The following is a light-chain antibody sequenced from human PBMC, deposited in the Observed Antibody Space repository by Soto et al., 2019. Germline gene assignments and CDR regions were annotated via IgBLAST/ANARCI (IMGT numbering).Light chain of an antibody. CDR3: QQYLNTPHT. CDR2: WAS. Sequence: DIVMTQSPDSLAVSLGERATINCKSSQSVSYSSNNENYLAWYQQKPGQPPKLPIYWASTRESGVPDRFSGSGSGTDFTLTVSSLQAEDVAVYCCQQYLNTPHTFGQGTKLEIK. V-gene: IGKV4-1*01. J-gene: IGKJ2*01. CDR1: QSVSYSSNNENY.